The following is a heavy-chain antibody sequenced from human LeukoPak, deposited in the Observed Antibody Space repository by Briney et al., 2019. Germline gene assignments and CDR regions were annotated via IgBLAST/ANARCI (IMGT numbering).Heavy chain of an antibody. Sequence: PSETLSLTCVVSGTSFSAYYWTWIRQPPGKGLEWIGEINPSGGTNYNPSLKSRVTMSIDTSKNQLSLTLSSVTAADTSVYYCVRLNVEQWRNTMDYWGQGTLVTVSS. CDR1: GTSFSAYY. J-gene: IGHJ4*02. CDR2: INPSGGT. D-gene: IGHD1/OR15-1a*01. V-gene: IGHV4-34*01. CDR3: VRLNVEQWRNTMDY.